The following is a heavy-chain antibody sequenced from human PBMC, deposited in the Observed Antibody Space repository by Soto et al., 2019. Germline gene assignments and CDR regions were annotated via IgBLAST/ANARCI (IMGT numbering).Heavy chain of an antibody. CDR2: TYYRSKWYN. V-gene: IGHV6-1*01. CDR3: ARVARPNTYYYDSSAYYSPPTNWFDP. D-gene: IGHD3-22*01. J-gene: IGHJ5*02. CDR1: GDSVSSNSAA. Sequence: SQTLSLTCAISGDSVSSNSAAWNWIRQSPSRGLEWLGRTYYRSKWYNDYAVSVKSRITINPDTSKNQFSLQLNSVTPEDPAVYYCARVARPNTYYYDSSAYYSPPTNWFDPWGQGTLLAVSS.